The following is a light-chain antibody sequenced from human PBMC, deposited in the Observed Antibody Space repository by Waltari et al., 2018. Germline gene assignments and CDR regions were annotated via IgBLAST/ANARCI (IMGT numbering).Light chain of an antibody. CDR3: QQYYTSPALT. CDR1: QSVLHRFKMRNH. CDR2: WAS. V-gene: IGKV4-1*01. J-gene: IGKJ4*01. Sequence: DIVMTQSPDSLAVSLGERATINFKSSQSVLHRFKMRNHLSWYQHKRGQPPKLIIYWASTRESGVPDRFSGSGSGTDFTLTINSLQPEDAAVYYCQQYYTSPALTFGGGTTVEIK.